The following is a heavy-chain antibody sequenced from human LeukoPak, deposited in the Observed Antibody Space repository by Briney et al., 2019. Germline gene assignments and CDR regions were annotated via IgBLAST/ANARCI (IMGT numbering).Heavy chain of an antibody. Sequence: SETLSLTCTVSGGSISSYYWTWIRQPAGKALEWIGRIYSGWNTNYNPSLESRVTISVDKSKNQFSLKLSSVTAADTAVYYCARDRYYYDSSGYPAGWYNWFDPWGPGTLVTVSS. CDR3: ARDRYYYDSSGYPAGWYNWFDP. J-gene: IGHJ5*02. V-gene: IGHV4-4*07. D-gene: IGHD3-22*01. CDR2: IYSGWNT. CDR1: GGSISSYY.